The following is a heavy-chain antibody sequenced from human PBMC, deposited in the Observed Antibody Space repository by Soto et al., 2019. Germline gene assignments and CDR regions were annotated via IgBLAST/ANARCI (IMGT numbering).Heavy chain of an antibody. CDR1: GGTFSSYA. CDR2: IIPILDVA. CDR3: VRDRDLDRDMVHADL. Sequence: SVKVSCKASGGTFSSYAISWVRQAPGQGLEWMGRIIPILDVANYAQKFQGRVTITADNAENSVFLQMNSLRDEDTAVYFCVRDRDLDRDMVHADLWGQGTLVTVSS. J-gene: IGHJ4*01. D-gene: IGHD5-18*01. V-gene: IGHV1-69*04.